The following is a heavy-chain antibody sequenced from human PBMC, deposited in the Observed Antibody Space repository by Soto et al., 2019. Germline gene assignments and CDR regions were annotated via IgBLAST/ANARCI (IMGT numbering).Heavy chain of an antibody. J-gene: IGHJ4*02. Sequence: GGSLRLSCAASGFTFSSYGMHWVRQAPGKGLEWVAVISYDGSNKYYADSVKGRFTISRDNSKNTLYLQMNSLRAEDTAVYYCYGAAAGIDYWGQGTLVTVSS. V-gene: IGHV3-30*03. CDR3: YGAAAGIDY. CDR2: ISYDGSNK. CDR1: GFTFSSYG. D-gene: IGHD6-13*01.